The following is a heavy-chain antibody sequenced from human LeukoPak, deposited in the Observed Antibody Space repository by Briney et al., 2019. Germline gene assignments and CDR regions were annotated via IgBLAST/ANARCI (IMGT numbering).Heavy chain of an antibody. Sequence: GGSLRLSCAASGFTFSNAWMSWVRQAPGKGLEWVSFISSSGGSTYYADSVKGRFTISRDQSKNTLYLQMLSLGPEDTALYYCAQTFGSGCPNWGQGALVTVSS. J-gene: IGHJ4*02. D-gene: IGHD3-10*01. CDR2: ISSSGGST. V-gene: IGHV3-23*01. CDR3: AQTFGSGCPN. CDR1: GFTFSNAW.